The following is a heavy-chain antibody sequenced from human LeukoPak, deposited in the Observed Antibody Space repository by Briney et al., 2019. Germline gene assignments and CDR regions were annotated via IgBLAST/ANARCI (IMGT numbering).Heavy chain of an antibody. V-gene: IGHV3-23*01. Sequence: GGSLRLSCAASGFTFSSYAMSWVRQAPGKGLEWVSAISGSGGSTYYADSVKGRFTISRDNSKNTLYLQMNSLRAEDTAVYYCAKDSSSWYVDGLYYYKGMDVGAKGPTVPVSS. D-gene: IGHD6-13*01. CDR2: ISGSGGST. CDR1: GFTFSSYA. CDR3: AKDSSSWYVDGLYYYKGMDV. J-gene: IGHJ6*04.